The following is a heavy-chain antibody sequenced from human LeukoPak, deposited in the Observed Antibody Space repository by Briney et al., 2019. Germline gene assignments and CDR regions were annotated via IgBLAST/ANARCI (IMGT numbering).Heavy chain of an antibody. CDR2: IYYSGST. J-gene: IGHJ5*02. CDR3: ARLVVVVAATQDNWFDP. Sequence: SETLSLTCTVSGGSISSSSYYWGWIRQPPGKGLEWIGSIYYSGSTYYNPSLKSRVTISVDTSKNQFSLKLSSVTAADTAVYYCARLVVVVAATQDNWFDPWGQGTLVTVSS. CDR1: GGSISSSSYY. D-gene: IGHD2-15*01. V-gene: IGHV4-39*07.